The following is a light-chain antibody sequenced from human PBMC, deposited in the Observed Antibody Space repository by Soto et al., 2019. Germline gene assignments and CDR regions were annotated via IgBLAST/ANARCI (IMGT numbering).Light chain of an antibody. CDR2: DAS. Sequence: DIQMTQSPSTLSASVGDRVTITCRASQSVTNWLAWYQQKPGKAPNLLIYDASRLQSGIPSRFSGSGSGTEFTITISGLQPDDFATYCCQQYTTSPYTFGQGTKLEIK. CDR3: QQYTTSPYT. V-gene: IGKV1-5*01. CDR1: QSVTNW. J-gene: IGKJ2*01.